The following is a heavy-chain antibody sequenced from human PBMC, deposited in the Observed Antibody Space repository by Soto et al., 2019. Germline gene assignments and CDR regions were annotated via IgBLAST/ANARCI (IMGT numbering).Heavy chain of an antibody. CDR3: ARAEDYYYYGMDV. J-gene: IGHJ6*02. CDR1: GYTFTGYY. Sequence: ASVKVSCKASGYTFTGYYMHWVRQATGQGLEWMGWINPNSGGTNYAQKFQGWVTMTRDTSISTAYMELSRLRSDDTAVYYCARAEDYYYYGMDVWGQGTTVTVSS. CDR2: INPNSGGT. D-gene: IGHD2-15*01. V-gene: IGHV1-2*04.